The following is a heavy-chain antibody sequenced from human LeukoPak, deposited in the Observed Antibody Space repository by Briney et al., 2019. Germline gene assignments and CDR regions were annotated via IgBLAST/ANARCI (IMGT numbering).Heavy chain of an antibody. V-gene: IGHV4-38-2*02. CDR2: IYHSGST. CDR1: GYSISSGYY. J-gene: IGHJ3*02. CDR3: ARDYCTITNCFQLDVFDI. D-gene: IGHD2-2*01. Sequence: SETLALTCGVSGYSISSGYYWGWIRQPPGKGLEGIGSIYHSGSTYYNPSLKSRVTISVNTSKNQFSLKLRSVTAADTAMYYCARDYCTITNCFQLDVFDIWGQETMVTVSS.